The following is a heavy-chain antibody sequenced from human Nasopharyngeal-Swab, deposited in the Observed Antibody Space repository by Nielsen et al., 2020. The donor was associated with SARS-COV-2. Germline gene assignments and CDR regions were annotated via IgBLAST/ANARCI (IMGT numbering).Heavy chain of an antibody. CDR3: ATPGVYDSSGYYRLDY. V-gene: IGHV1-24*01. J-gene: IGHJ4*02. D-gene: IGHD3-22*01. CDR2: FGPEDGET. Sequence: ASVKVSCRVSGYTLTELSMHWVRQAPGKGLEWMGGFGPEDGETIYAQKFQGRVTMTEDTSTDTAYMELSSLRSEDTAVYYCATPGVYDSSGYYRLDYWGQGTLVTVSS. CDR1: GYTLTELS.